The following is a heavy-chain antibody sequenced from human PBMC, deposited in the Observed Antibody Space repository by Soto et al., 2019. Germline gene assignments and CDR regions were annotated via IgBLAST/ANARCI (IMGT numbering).Heavy chain of an antibody. CDR1: GGTFSSYA. J-gene: IGHJ3*02. CDR2: IIPIFGTA. D-gene: IGHD3-22*01. CDR3: ARGRSDSSGYSDAFDI. V-gene: IGHV1-69*13. Sequence: GPSVKVSCKASGGTFSSYASSWVRQAPGQGLEWMGGIIPIFGTANYAQKFQGRVTITADESTSTAYMELSSLRSEDTAVYYYARGRSDSSGYSDAFDIWGQGTMV.